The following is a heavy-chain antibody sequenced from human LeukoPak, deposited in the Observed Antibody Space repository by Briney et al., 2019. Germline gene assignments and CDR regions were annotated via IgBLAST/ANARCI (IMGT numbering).Heavy chain of an antibody. V-gene: IGHV3-66*01. J-gene: IGHJ4*02. Sequence: QPGGSLRLSCAASGFTVSSNYMSWVRQAPGKGLEWVSVIYNDDSTYYADSVKVRFNISRDNSRNTLYLQMNSLRAEDTAVYYCARDLTSYDYVWDYWGQGTLVTVSS. CDR3: ARDLTSYDYVWDY. CDR1: GFTVSSNY. CDR2: IYNDDST. D-gene: IGHD3-16*01.